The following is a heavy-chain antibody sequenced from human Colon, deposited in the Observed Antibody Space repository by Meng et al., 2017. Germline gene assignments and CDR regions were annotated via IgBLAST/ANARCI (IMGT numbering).Heavy chain of an antibody. CDR3: ARKRTSPGTLGFDY. J-gene: IGHJ4*02. D-gene: IGHD6-13*01. CDR1: GDSISSGNG. Sequence: VQLQESVPGMVKPSGTLSLTGAGSGDSISSGNGWTWVRQPPGKGLEWIGEIYPSGRTSSNPSLQGRVTILLDKSKNQFSLELNSVTAADTAIYFCARKRTSPGTLGFDYWGQGTLVTVSS. V-gene: IGHV4-4*02. CDR2: IYPSGRT.